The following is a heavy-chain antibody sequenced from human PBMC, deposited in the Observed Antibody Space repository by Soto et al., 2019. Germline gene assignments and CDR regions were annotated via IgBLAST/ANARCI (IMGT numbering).Heavy chain of an antibody. D-gene: IGHD6-13*01. Sequence: QVQLVESGGGLVKPGGSLRLSCAVAEFTFSDCYKTWIRQAPGKGLEWVSYISSSTSHTNYADSVKGRFTISRDNAKNSLFLQMNSLRAEDTAVYYCARGRGAAADYFDFWGQGTLVTVSS. V-gene: IGHV3-11*05. CDR1: EFTFSDCY. CDR2: ISSSTSHT. CDR3: ARGRGAAADYFDF. J-gene: IGHJ4*02.